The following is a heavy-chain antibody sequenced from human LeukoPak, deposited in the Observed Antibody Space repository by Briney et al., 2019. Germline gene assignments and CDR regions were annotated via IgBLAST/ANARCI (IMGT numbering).Heavy chain of an antibody. CDR3: ARQSLRNFDY. CDR2: INPNTGDT. Sequence: ASVKVSCKASGYTFTGYYIHYVRQALGQRLEWMGWINPNTGDTKYAQKFQGRVTMTRGTSISTAYMELSRLRSDDTTVYYCARQSLRNFDYWGQGTLVTVSS. J-gene: IGHJ4*02. V-gene: IGHV1-2*02. D-gene: IGHD5/OR15-5a*01. CDR1: GYTFTGYY.